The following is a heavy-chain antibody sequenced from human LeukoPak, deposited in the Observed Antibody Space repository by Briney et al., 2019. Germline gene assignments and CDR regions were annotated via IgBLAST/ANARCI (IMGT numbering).Heavy chain of an antibody. D-gene: IGHD2-15*01. CDR1: GFTFSSYE. Sequence: PGGSLRLSCAASGFTFSSYEMNWVRQAPGKGLEWVAFIRFDGSNKYYADSVKGRFTISRDNSKNTLNLQMNSLRAEDTAVYYCAKDWRRIVVVGPVARHGNYMDVWGKGTTVTISS. J-gene: IGHJ6*03. CDR3: AKDWRRIVVVGPVARHGNYMDV. CDR2: IRFDGSNK. V-gene: IGHV3-30*02.